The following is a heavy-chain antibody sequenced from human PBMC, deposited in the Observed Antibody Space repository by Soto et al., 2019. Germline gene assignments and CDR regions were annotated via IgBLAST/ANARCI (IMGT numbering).Heavy chain of an antibody. D-gene: IGHD2-2*01. CDR2: INPNSGGT. J-gene: IGHJ4*02. Sequence: ASVKVSCKASGYTFTGYYMHWVRQAPGQGLEWMGWINPNSGGTNYAQKFQGWVTMTRDTSISTAYMELSRLRSDDTALYYCARTYCSSTSCPYYFDYWGQGTLVTVSS. CDR3: ARTYCSSTSCPYYFDY. CDR1: GYTFTGYY. V-gene: IGHV1-2*04.